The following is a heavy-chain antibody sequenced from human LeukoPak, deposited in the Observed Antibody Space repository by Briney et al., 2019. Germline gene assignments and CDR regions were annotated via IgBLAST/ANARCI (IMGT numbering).Heavy chain of an antibody. CDR3: ATERFRYFDY. CDR1: GFTFHDYT. CDR2: ITRDAYAT. J-gene: IGHJ4*02. Sequence: GGSLRLSCAASGFTFHDYTVHWVRQAPGKGLEWVSLITRDAYATYYADSVKGRFTISRDNSKNSLYLQMNSLITEDTALYYCATERFRYFDYWGQGTLVTVSS. D-gene: IGHD1-1*01. V-gene: IGHV3-43*01.